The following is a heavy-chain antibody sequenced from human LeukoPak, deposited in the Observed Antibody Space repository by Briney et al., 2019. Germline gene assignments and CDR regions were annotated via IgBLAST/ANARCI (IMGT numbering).Heavy chain of an antibody. V-gene: IGHV1-2*04. Sequence: ASVKVSCKASGYTFTSNYMHWVRQAPGQGLEWMGWINPNSGGTNYAQKFQGWVTMTRDTSISTAYMELSRLRSDDTAVYYCARSDYGDYPNWFDPWGQRTLVTVSS. D-gene: IGHD4-17*01. CDR3: ARSDYGDYPNWFDP. J-gene: IGHJ5*02. CDR2: INPNSGGT. CDR1: GYTFTSNY.